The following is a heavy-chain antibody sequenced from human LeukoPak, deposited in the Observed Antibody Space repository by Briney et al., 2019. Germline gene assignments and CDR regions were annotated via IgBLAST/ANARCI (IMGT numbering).Heavy chain of an antibody. D-gene: IGHD4-11*01. CDR1: GYNFRSSW. CDR3: ASRNSVSYWYFDI. CDR2: IFPADSST. V-gene: IGHV5-51*01. Sequence: GESLKISFQGSGYNFRSSWVAWVRQTPGKGLEWMGIIFPADSSTRYSPSFQGQVTISADKSISTAYLHWSSLKASDSALYYCASRNSVSYWYFDIWGRGTRVTVSS. J-gene: IGHJ2*01.